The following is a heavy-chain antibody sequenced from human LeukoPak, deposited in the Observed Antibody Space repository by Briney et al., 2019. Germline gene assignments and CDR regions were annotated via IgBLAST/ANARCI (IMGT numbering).Heavy chain of an antibody. Sequence: AASVKVSCKASGGTFSSYAISWVRQAPGQGLEWMGRIIPTLGIANYAQKFQGRVTITADKSTSTAYMELSSLRSEDTAVYYCARTTLGPLDYWGQGTLVTVSS. CDR2: IIPTLGIA. CDR3: ARTTLGPLDY. D-gene: IGHD1-14*01. V-gene: IGHV1-69*04. CDR1: GGTFSSYA. J-gene: IGHJ4*02.